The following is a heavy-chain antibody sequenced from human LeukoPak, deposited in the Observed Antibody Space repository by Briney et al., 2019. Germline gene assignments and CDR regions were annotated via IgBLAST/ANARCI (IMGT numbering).Heavy chain of an antibody. CDR3: AKAGTELPLFDY. CDR2: ISGSGGST. V-gene: IGHV3-23*01. D-gene: IGHD1/OR15-1a*01. J-gene: IGHJ4*02. Sequence: GGSLRLSCAASGFTFSSYAMSWVRQAPGKGLEWVSAISGSGGSTYYADSVKGRFIISRDNSKNTLYLQMNSLRAEDTAVYYCAKAGTELPLFDYWGQGTLVTVSS. CDR1: GFTFSSYA.